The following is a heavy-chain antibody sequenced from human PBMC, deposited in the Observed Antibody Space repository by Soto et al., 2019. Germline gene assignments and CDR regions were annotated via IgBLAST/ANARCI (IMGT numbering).Heavy chain of an antibody. CDR1: GGTFSSYA. D-gene: IGHD3-16*01. J-gene: IGHJ5*02. V-gene: IGHV1-69*13. CDR3: AREGDDLNWFNP. Sequence: ASVKVSCKASGGTFSSYAISWVRQAPGQGLEWMGGIIPIFGTANYAQKFQGRVTITADESTSTAYMELSSLRSEDTAVYYCAREGDDLNWFNPWGQGTLVTVSS. CDR2: IIPIFGTA.